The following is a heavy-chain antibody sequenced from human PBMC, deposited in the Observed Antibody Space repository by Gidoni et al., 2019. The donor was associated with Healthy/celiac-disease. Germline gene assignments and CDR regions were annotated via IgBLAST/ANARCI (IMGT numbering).Heavy chain of an antibody. D-gene: IGHD6-13*01. CDR3: ANGYSSSSAYYYYGMDV. V-gene: IGHV3-23*01. J-gene: IGHJ6*02. CDR2: ISGSGCST. Sequence: EGQLLESGGGWVQPGGSLRLSCAAAGCAFSSEAMSWVRPAPGKGLVCFSAISGSGCSTYYADSVKGRFTISRDHSKNTLYLQMNSLRAEDTAVYYCANGYSSSSAYYYYGMDVWGQGTTVTVSS. CDR1: GCAFSSEA.